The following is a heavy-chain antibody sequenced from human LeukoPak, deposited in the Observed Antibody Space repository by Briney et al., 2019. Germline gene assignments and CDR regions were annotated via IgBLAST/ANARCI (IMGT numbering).Heavy chain of an antibody. CDR2: ISYSRIA. Sequence: SETLSLTCAVSGGSFSSGGYYWSWIRHHPRKGLEWLAFISYSRIAYYNPSLKSRLKLPAHTSNNHFSLELSSLAATDTPPYSXXXXXXXXXXDYWGQGTLVTVSS. CDR3: XXXXXXXXXDY. D-gene: IGHD2-15*01. V-gene: IGHV4-31*11. J-gene: IGHJ4*02. CDR1: GGSFSSGGYY.